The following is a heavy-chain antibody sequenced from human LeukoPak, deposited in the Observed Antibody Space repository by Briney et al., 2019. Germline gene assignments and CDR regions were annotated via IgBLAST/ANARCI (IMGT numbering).Heavy chain of an antibody. V-gene: IGHV3-20*04. J-gene: IGHJ4*02. D-gene: IGHD6-19*01. Sequence: GGSLRLSCAASGFTFSSYEMNWVRQAPGKGLEWVSGINWNGGSTGYADSVKGRFTISRDNAKNSLYLQMNSLRAEDTALYYCARDQAGYSSGWYSYWGQGTLVTVSS. CDR3: ARDQAGYSSGWYSY. CDR1: GFTFSSYE. CDR2: INWNGGST.